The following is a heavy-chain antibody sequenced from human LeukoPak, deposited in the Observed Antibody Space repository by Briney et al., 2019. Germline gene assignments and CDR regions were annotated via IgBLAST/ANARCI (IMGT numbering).Heavy chain of an antibody. Sequence: PGGSLRLSCTASGFTFKNAWMNWVRQAPGKGLEWVGRIKSNSDGGTTDYAAPVKDRFTISRDDSKNTLYLQMNNLQTEDTGVYFGSTDMSQDSHLTDYWGQGTLVTVSP. V-gene: IGHV3-15*07. CDR2: IKSNSDGGTT. D-gene: IGHD2-15*01. CDR3: STDMSQDSHLTDY. J-gene: IGHJ4*02. CDR1: GFTFKNAW.